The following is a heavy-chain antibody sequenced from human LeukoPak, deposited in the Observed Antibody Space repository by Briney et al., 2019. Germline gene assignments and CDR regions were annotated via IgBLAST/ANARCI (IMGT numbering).Heavy chain of an antibody. V-gene: IGHV3-48*03. CDR2: ISSSGSTI. CDR1: GFTFSSYE. CDR3: ARAGWGSDVDH. J-gene: IGHJ4*02. D-gene: IGHD3-16*01. Sequence: GGSLRLSCAASGFTFSSYEMNWVRQAPGKGLEWVSYISSSGSTIYYADSVKGRFTISRDNAKNTLYLQMNSLRAEDTAVYYCARAGWGSDVDHWGQGTLVTVSS.